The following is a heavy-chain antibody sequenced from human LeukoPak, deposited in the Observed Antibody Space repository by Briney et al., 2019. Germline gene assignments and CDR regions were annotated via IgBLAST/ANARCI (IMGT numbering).Heavy chain of an antibody. CDR2: IFDERNK. CDR1: GFTFRTYA. CDR3: ARDPIAAEPDYFDY. V-gene: IGHV3-30*04. J-gene: IGHJ4*02. D-gene: IGHD1-14*01. Sequence: GGSLRLSCSASGFTFRTYAMHWVRQAPGKGLEWVAVIFDERNKFVADSVKGRFTISRDNSKDTLYLQMNSLRDEDTAVYYCARDPIAAEPDYFDYWGQGTLVTVSS.